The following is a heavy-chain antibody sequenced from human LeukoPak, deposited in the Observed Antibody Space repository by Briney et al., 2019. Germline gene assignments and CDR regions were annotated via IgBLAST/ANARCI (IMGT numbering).Heavy chain of an antibody. CDR2: ISYDGSNK. V-gene: IGHV3-30*18. J-gene: IGHJ4*02. CDR3: AKVRWYYDISHCFDY. Sequence: GGSLRLSCAASGLTFSTYVMHWVRQAPGEGLEWVAVISYDGSNKYYADSVKGRFTISRDNSKNTLYLQMNSLRAEDTAVYYCAKVRWYYDISHCFDYWGQGTLVTVSS. D-gene: IGHD3-9*01. CDR1: GLTFSTYV.